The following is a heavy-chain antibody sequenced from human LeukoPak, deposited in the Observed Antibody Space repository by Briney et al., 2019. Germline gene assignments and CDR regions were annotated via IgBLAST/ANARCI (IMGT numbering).Heavy chain of an antibody. J-gene: IGHJ4*02. CDR3: ARSYYDSSGYCPLFDY. CDR1: GGTYSSYA. V-gene: IGHV1-69*01. Sequence: ASEKVSCKASGGTYSSYAICWVRQATGQWLEWMGGIIPIFGTANYAQKFQGRVTITADESTSTAYMELSSLRSEDTAVYYCARSYYDSSGYCPLFDYWGQGTLVTVSS. CDR2: IIPIFGTA. D-gene: IGHD3-22*01.